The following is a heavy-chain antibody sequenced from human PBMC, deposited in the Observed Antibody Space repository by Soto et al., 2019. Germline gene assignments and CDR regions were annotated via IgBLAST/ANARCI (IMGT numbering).Heavy chain of an antibody. J-gene: IGHJ6*03. CDR2: IYYSGRT. CDR1: GRSISSGGYY. D-gene: IGHD3-10*01. V-gene: IGHV4-31*03. CDR3: ARSNYYGSGSPDYYYSYMDV. Sequence: PSGTLSLTCTVSGRSISSGGYYWSWIRQHPGKGLEWIGYIYYSGRTYYNPSLKSRVTVSVDTSKNQFSLKLSSVTAADTAVYYCARSNYYGSGSPDYYYSYMDVWGKGTTVTVSS.